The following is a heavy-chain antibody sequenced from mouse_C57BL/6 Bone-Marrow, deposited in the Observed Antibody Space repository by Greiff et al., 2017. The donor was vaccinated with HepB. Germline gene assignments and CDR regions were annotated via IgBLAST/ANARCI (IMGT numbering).Heavy chain of an antibody. Sequence: QVQLKESGPELVKPGASVKLSCKASGYTFTSYDINWVKQRPGQGLEWIGWIYPRDGSTKYNEKFKGKATLHVDTSSSTAYMKLHSLTSEDSAVYFCARSTMIPYYAMDYWGQGTSVTVSS. D-gene: IGHD2-4*01. V-gene: IGHV1-85*01. CDR3: ARSTMIPYYAMDY. J-gene: IGHJ4*01. CDR2: IYPRDGST. CDR1: GYTFTSYD.